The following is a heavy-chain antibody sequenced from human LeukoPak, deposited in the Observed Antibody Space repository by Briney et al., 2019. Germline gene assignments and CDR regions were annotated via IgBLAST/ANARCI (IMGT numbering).Heavy chain of an antibody. Sequence: SETLSLTCTVSGGSISSYYWSWIRQPPGKGLEWIGYIYYSGSTNYNPSLKSRVTISVDTSKNRFSLKLSSVTAADTAVYYCARCLDSGRWFDPWGQGTLVTVSS. CDR1: GGSISSYY. J-gene: IGHJ5*02. CDR2: IYYSGST. D-gene: IGHD3-10*01. CDR3: ARCLDSGRWFDP. V-gene: IGHV4-59*08.